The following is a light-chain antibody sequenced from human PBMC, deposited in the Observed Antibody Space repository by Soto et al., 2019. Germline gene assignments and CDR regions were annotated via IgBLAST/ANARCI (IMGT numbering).Light chain of an antibody. CDR1: QSVLYSSNNKNY. Sequence: DIVMTQSPDSLAVSLGERATINCKSSQSVLYSSNNKNYLAWYQQKPRQPPKLLIHWASTRESGVPDRFSGSGSGTDFTLTISSLQAEDVAVYYCQQYYSTPRTFGQGTKVEIK. CDR2: WAS. CDR3: QQYYSTPRT. J-gene: IGKJ1*01. V-gene: IGKV4-1*01.